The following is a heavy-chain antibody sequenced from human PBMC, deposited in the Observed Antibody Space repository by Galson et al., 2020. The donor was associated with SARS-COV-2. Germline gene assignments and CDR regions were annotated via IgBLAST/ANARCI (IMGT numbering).Heavy chain of an antibody. CDR3: ARAGPKVQFYYGMDV. Sequence: GGSLRLSCVVSGLTLTRYSVNWVRQAPGKGLEWVSSISSTGSYITYAGSVEGRFTISRDIAKNSLFLQMNSLRVEDTAVYYCARAGPKVQFYYGMDVWGQGTTVTVSS. V-gene: IGHV3-21*01. CDR1: GLTLTRYS. J-gene: IGHJ6*02. CDR2: ISSTGSYI.